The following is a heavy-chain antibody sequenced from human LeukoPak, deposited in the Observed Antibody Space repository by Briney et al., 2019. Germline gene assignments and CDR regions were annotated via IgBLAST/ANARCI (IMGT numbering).Heavy chain of an antibody. CDR2: ISAYNGNT. D-gene: IGHD3-9*01. CDR1: GYTFTSYG. J-gene: IGHJ3*02. CDR3: ARGWDYDILTGYLQIDAFDI. V-gene: IGHV1-18*01. Sequence: ASVKVSCKASGYTFTSYGISWVRQAPGQGLEWMGWISAYNGNTNYAQKLQGRVTMTTDTSTSTAYMELRSLRSDDTAVYFFARGWDYDILTGYLQIDAFDIWGQGTMVTVSS.